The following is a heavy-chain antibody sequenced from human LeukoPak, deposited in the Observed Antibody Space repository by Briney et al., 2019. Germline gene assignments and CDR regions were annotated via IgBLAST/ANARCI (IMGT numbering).Heavy chain of an antibody. V-gene: IGHV4-59*06. Sequence: SETLSLTCTVSGGSISSYYWSWIRQHPGKGLEWIGYIYYSGSTYYNPSLKSRVTISVDTSKNQFSLKLSSVTAADTAVYYCARAMSSSSPGIHYFDYWGQGTLVTVSS. CDR3: ARAMSSSSPGIHYFDY. CDR2: IYYSGST. D-gene: IGHD6-13*01. J-gene: IGHJ4*02. CDR1: GGSISSYY.